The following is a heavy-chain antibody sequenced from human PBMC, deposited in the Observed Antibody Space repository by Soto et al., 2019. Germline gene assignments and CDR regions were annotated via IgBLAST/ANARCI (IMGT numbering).Heavy chain of an antibody. Sequence: KPSETLSLTCSVSSGSVTLTSYYWGGIRQPPGKGLDGIGNVYYSGSTNYNPSLQSRVTISVDTSKNQFSLSLKSVTAADTAVYYFASDYSGYSAAPEYYGVEVWGQGTTVTVSS. CDR1: SGSVTLTSYY. J-gene: IGHJ6*02. CDR3: ASDYSGYSAAPEYYGVEV. V-gene: IGHV4-39*01. D-gene: IGHD5-12*01. CDR2: VYYSGST.